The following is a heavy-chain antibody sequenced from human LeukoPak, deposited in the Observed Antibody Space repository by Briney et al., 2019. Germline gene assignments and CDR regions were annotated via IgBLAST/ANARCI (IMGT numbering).Heavy chain of an antibody. CDR3: AKVRWEPLLTYSSPFDY. J-gene: IGHJ4*02. CDR1: GFTFSSYA. CDR2: ISYDGSNK. D-gene: IGHD1-26*01. V-gene: IGHV3-30-3*01. Sequence: GGSLRLSCAASGFTFSSYAMHWVRQAPGKGLEWVAVISYDGSNKYYADSVKGRFTISRDNSKNTLYLQMNSLRAEDTAVYYCAKVRWEPLLTYSSPFDYWGQGTLVTVSS.